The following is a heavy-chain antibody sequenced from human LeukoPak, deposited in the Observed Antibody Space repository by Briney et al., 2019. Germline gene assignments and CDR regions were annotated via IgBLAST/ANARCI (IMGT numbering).Heavy chain of an antibody. CDR2: ISYDGSNK. CDR3: AKLTVGSGSYYNALDY. V-gene: IGHV3-30*18. J-gene: IGHJ4*02. D-gene: IGHD3-10*01. Sequence: GGSLRLSCAASGFTFSSYGMHWVRQAPGKGLGWVAVISYDGSNKYYADSVKGRFTISRDNSKNTLYLQMNSLRAEDTAVYYCAKLTVGSGSYYNALDYWGQGTLVTVSS. CDR1: GFTFSSYG.